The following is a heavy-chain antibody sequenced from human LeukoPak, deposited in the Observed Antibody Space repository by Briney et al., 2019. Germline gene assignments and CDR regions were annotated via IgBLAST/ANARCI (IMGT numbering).Heavy chain of an antibody. CDR1: GGAITSSSYY. D-gene: IGHD2-15*01. J-gene: IGHJ4*02. Sequence: SETLSLTCSVSGGAITSSSYYWAWVRQPPGKGLEWIGSIYYTGSTNYNPSLQRRLTISVDTSKYQFSLKLSSVTAADTAVYYCARLGSSYCYFDYWGQGILVTVSS. CDR3: ARLGSSYCYFDY. V-gene: IGHV4-39*01. CDR2: IYYTGST.